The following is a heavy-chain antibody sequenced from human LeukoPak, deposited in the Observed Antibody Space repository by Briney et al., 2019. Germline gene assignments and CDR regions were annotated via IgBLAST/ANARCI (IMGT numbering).Heavy chain of an antibody. Sequence: GESLKISCKGSGYSFTTYWIGWVRQMPGKGLEWMGIIYPGDSDTRYSPSFQGQVTISADKSISTAYLQWSSLKASDTAMYYCARLAGTVTTSNWFDPWGQGTLVTVSS. V-gene: IGHV5-51*01. CDR3: ARLAGTVTTSNWFDP. CDR2: IYPGDSDT. CDR1: GYSFTTYW. J-gene: IGHJ5*02. D-gene: IGHD4-11*01.